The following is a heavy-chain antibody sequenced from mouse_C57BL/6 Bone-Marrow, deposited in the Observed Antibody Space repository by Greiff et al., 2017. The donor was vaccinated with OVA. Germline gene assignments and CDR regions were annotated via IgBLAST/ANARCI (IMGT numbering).Heavy chain of an antibody. J-gene: IGHJ4*01. Sequence: QVQLQQPGAELVKPGASVKLSCKASGYTFTSYWMHWVKLRPGQGLEWIGMIHPNSGSTNYNEKFKSKATLTVDKSSSTAYMQLSSLTSEDSAVYYCARRGFTTQYYYAMDHWGQGTSVTVSS. CDR3: ARRGFTTQYYYAMDH. V-gene: IGHV1-64*01. CDR1: GYTFTSYW. CDR2: IHPNSGST. D-gene: IGHD1-1*01.